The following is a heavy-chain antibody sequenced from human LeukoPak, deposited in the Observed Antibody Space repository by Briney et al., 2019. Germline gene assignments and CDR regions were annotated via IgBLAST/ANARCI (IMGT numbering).Heavy chain of an antibody. J-gene: IGHJ6*03. CDR2: INSDGSGT. V-gene: IGHV3-74*01. CDR1: GFTFSSYA. D-gene: IGHD5-24*01. Sequence: GGSLRLSCAASGFTFSSYAMSWVRQAPGKGLVWVSRINSDGSGTSYADSVKGRFTISRDNAKNTLYLQMNSLRAEDTAVYYCARGTWATLYYYYMDVWGKGTTVTVSS. CDR3: ARGTWATLYYYYMDV.